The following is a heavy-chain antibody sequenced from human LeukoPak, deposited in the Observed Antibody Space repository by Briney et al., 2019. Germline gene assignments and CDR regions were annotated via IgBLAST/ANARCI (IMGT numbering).Heavy chain of an antibody. D-gene: IGHD3-10*01. J-gene: IGHJ3*02. Sequence: ASVKVSCKASGYTLISYSISWVRQAPGQGLEWMGWISAYNGNTNYAQNFQGRVTMTTDTSTSTAYMELRTLRSDDTALYYCARDAYYYYGSGSPIRAFDIWGQGTMVTVSS. CDR3: ARDAYYYYGSGSPIRAFDI. V-gene: IGHV1-18*01. CDR1: GYTLISYS. CDR2: ISAYNGNT.